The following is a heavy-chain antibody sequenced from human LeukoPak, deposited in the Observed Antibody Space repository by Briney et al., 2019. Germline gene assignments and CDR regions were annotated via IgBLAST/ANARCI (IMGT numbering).Heavy chain of an antibody. CDR3: ARDGYYAPFDY. J-gene: IGHJ4*02. Sequence: GGSLRLSCAASGFTFSIYEMNWVRQAPGQGLEWVSYISSSGSTIYYAGSVKGRFTISRDNAKNSLYLQMNSLRAEDTAVYYCARDGYYAPFDYWGQGTLVTVSS. CDR1: GFTFSIYE. V-gene: IGHV3-48*03. D-gene: IGHD2-2*01. CDR2: ISSSGSTI.